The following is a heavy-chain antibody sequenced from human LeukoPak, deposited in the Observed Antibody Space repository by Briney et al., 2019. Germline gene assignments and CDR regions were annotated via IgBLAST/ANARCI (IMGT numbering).Heavy chain of an antibody. J-gene: IGHJ4*02. CDR2: ISAYNGNT. V-gene: IGHV1-18*01. CDR1: GYTFTSYG. CDR3: ARVSRGYSGYEPLNY. Sequence: WASVTVSCTASGYTFTSYGISWVRQAPGQGLGWMGWISAYNGNTNYAQKLQGRVTMTTDTSTSTAYMELSSLRSEDTAVYYCARVSRGYSGYEPLNYWGQGTLVTVPS. D-gene: IGHD5-12*01.